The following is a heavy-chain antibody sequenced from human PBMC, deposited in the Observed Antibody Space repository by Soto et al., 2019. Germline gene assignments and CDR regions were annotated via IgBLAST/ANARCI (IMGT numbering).Heavy chain of an antibody. CDR2: ISGSGGST. Sequence: EVQLLDSGGGLVQPGGSLRLSCAASGFTFSRYAMSWVRQAPGKGLEWVSAISGSGGSTYYADSVKGRFTISRDNSKXXXXXXXXXXXXXXXXXXXXXXXXXXXXXXKDYWGPGTLVTVSS. CDR3: XXXXXXXXXXKDY. V-gene: IGHV3-23*01. J-gene: IGHJ4*02. CDR1: GFTFSRYA.